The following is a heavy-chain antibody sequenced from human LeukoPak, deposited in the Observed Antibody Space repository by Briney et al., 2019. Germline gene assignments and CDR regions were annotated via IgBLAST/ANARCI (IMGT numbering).Heavy chain of an antibody. J-gene: IGHJ4*02. CDR2: IYPGDSDT. Sequence: GESLKISCKGSGYGFASYWIGWVRQMPGKGLGWMGIIYPGDSDTRYSPSFQGQVTISADKSISTAYLQWTSLEASDTAIYYCARASFGSDGLDFWGQGTLVTVSS. CDR1: GYGFASYW. V-gene: IGHV5-51*01. CDR3: ARASFGSDGLDF. D-gene: IGHD3-10*01.